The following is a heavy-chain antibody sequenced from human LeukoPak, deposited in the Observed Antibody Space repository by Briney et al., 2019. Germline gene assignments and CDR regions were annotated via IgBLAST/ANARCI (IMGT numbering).Heavy chain of an antibody. V-gene: IGHV4-59*02. CDR3: ARIMPSDYSTTP. CDR1: GASVTSYY. Sequence: PSETLSLTCSVSGASVTSYYWTWIRQPPGKGLESIGYMFYSGTTNYNPSLKSRVTISMDTSKNQFSLKLTSVTAADTAVYYCARIMPSDYSTTPWGQGTLVTVSS. J-gene: IGHJ5*02. CDR2: MFYSGTT. D-gene: IGHD4-11*01.